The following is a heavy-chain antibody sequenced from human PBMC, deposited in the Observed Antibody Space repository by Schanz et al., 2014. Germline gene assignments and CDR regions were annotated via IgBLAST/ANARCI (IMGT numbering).Heavy chain of an antibody. CDR2: INVGNGNM. CDR1: GYSFTPFP. V-gene: IGHV1-3*01. J-gene: IGHJ4*02. CDR3: ARDFSAYVGNYFDY. D-gene: IGHD5-12*01. Sequence: QVQLVQSWAEVKGPGASVKVSCKASGYSFTPFPIHWVRQAPGQGLEWMGWINVGNGNMKYSQKFQGRVTITRDTSASTAYMELTSLRSEDTAVYFCARDFSAYVGNYFDYWGQGTLVTVSS.